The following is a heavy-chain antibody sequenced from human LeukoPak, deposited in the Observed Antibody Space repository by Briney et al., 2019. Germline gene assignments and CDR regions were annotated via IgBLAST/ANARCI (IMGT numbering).Heavy chain of an antibody. Sequence: PSETLSLTCTVTSGFVSSYYWSWIRQPPGKGLKLIGYSFYSGSTYYNPSLKSRVAISVDASKHQFSLRLTSVTAADTAMYYCARQITVFGVLTPREFDYWGQGSLVTVSS. CDR2: SFYSGST. V-gene: IGHV4-59*08. CDR3: ARQITVFGVLTPREFDY. J-gene: IGHJ4*02. D-gene: IGHD3-3*01. CDR1: SGFVSSYY.